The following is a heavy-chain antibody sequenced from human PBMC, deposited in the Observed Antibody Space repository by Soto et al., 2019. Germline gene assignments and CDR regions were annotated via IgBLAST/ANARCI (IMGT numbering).Heavy chain of an antibody. Sequence: SETLSLTCTVSGGSISSYYWSWIRQPPGKGLEWIGYIYYSGSTNYNPSLKSRVTISVDTSKNQFSLKLSSVTAADTAVYYCARDLGGYEWPDFEGAFDIWGQGTMVTVSS. CDR2: IYYSGST. CDR1: GGSISSYY. CDR3: ARDLGGYEWPDFEGAFDI. J-gene: IGHJ3*02. V-gene: IGHV4-59*01. D-gene: IGHD3-16*01.